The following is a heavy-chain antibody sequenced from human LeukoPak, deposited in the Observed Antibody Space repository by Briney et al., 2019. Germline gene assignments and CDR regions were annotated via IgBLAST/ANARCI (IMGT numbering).Heavy chain of an antibody. Sequence: SGGSLRLSCAASGFPFSSYGMHWVRQAPGKGLEWVAVIWYDGSNKYYADSVKGRFTISRDNSKNTLYLQMNSLRAEDTAVYYCAKDRSPDYYLSSNDIWGQGIMVTVSS. CDR1: GFPFSSYG. J-gene: IGHJ3*02. CDR2: IWYDGSNK. V-gene: IGHV3-33*06. D-gene: IGHD3-22*01. CDR3: AKDRSPDYYLSSNDI.